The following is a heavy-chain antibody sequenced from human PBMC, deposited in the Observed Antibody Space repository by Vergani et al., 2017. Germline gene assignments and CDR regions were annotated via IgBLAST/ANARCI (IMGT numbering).Heavy chain of an antibody. Sequence: EVQLVESGGDLVQPGRSLRLSCTASGFTFSSYAMSWVRQTPGKGLQWVSAITGSGITTYYADSVKGRFTISRDNSKNTLYLQMNSLRAEDTAVYYCAKEEHVMVVTAPGYWGQGTLVTVSS. CDR3: AKEEHVMVVTAPGY. D-gene: IGHD2-21*02. CDR2: ITGSGITT. J-gene: IGHJ4*02. CDR1: GFTFSSYA. V-gene: IGHV3-23*04.